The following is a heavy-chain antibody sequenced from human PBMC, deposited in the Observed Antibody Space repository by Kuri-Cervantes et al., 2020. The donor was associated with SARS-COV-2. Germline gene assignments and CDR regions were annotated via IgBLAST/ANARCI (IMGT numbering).Heavy chain of an antibody. CDR3: ARVRGSYNYFDY. J-gene: IGHJ4*02. V-gene: IGHV4-59*01. CDR2: IYYSGST. D-gene: IGHD1-26*01. CDR1: GFTFSSYA. Sequence: ESLKISCAASGFTFSSYAMSWIRQPPGKGLEWIGYIYYSGSTNYNPSLKSRVTISVDTSKNQFSLKLSSVTAADTAVYYCARVRGSYNYFDYWGQGTLVTVSS.